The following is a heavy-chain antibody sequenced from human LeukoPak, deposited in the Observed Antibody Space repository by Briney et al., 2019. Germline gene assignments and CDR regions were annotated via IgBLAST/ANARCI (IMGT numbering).Heavy chain of an antibody. J-gene: IGHJ4*02. CDR1: GFTFSSYY. D-gene: IGHD1-1*01. V-gene: IGHV4-59*01. CDR2: IYYSGST. Sequence: GSLRLSCAASGFTFSSYYWSWIRQPPGKGLEWIGYIYYSGSTNYNPSLKSRVTISVDTSKNQFSLKLSSVTAADTAVYYCARGATGTTLVYWGQGTLVTVSS. CDR3: ARGATGTTLVY.